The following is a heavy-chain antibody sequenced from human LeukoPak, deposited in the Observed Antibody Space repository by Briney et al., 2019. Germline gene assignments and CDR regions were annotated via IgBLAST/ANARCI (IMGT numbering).Heavy chain of an antibody. J-gene: IGHJ4*02. CDR1: GGSISSYY. D-gene: IGHD3-9*01. V-gene: IGHV4-59*01. CDR2: IYYSGKN. CDR3: ARDRGDILTGYLYYFDY. Sequence: SETLSLTCTVSGGSISSYYWTWIRQPPGKGLEWIGYIYYSGKNNYNPSLKSRVTISVDTSKNQFSLKMSSVTAADTAVYFCARDRGDILTGYLYYFDYWGQGTLVTVSS.